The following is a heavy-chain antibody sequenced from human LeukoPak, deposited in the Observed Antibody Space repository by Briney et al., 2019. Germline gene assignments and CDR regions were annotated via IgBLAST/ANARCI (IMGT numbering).Heavy chain of an antibody. CDR2: INHSGST. CDR1: GGSFSGYY. CDR3: ARVGVVGATSFDY. J-gene: IGHJ4*02. D-gene: IGHD1-26*01. V-gene: IGHV4-34*01. Sequence: SETLSLTCAVYGGSFSGYYWSWIRQPPGKGLEWIGEINHSGSTNYNPSLKSRVTISVDTSKNQFSLKLSSVTAADTAVYYCARVGVVGATSFDYWGQGTLVTVSS.